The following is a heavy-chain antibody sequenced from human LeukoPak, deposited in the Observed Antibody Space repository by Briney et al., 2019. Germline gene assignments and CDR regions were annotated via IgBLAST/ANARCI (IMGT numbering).Heavy chain of an antibody. Sequence: ASVQVSCKASGYIFTSYYMHWVREAPGQELEWMGIINPSGGSTSYAQKFQGRVTMTRDTSTSTVSMELSSLRSEDTAVYYCARAESSSWYRFFDYWGQGTLVTVSS. CDR2: INPSGGST. CDR3: ARAESSSWYRFFDY. CDR1: GYIFTSYY. V-gene: IGHV1-46*01. J-gene: IGHJ4*02. D-gene: IGHD6-13*01.